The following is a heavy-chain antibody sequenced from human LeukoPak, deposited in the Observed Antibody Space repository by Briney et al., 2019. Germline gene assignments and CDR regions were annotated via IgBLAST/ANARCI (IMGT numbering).Heavy chain of an antibody. D-gene: IGHD6-19*01. CDR1: GFTVSSNY. V-gene: IGHV3-66*01. J-gene: IGHJ4*02. Sequence: GGSLRLSCAASGFTVSSNYMSWVRQTPGKGLAWVSVLYSGGNTYYADSVKGRSTISRDNSKNTLYLQMNSMSAEDTAVYYCAKEPGAGHLSTGFDCWGQGTLVTVSS. CDR2: LYSGGNT. CDR3: AKEPGAGHLSTGFDC.